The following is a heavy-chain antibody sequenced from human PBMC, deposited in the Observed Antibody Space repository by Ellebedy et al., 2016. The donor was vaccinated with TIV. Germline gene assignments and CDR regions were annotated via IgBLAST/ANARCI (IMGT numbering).Heavy chain of an antibody. V-gene: IGHV4-31*03. D-gene: IGHD3-3*01. J-gene: IGHJ4*02. Sequence: SETLSLXCTVSGGSISSGGYYWSWIRQHPGKGLEWIGYIYYSGSTYYNPSLKSRVTISVDTSKNQFSLKLSSVTAADTAVYYCARHDFWSGYGDYWGQGTLVTVSS. CDR1: GGSISSGGYY. CDR2: IYYSGST. CDR3: ARHDFWSGYGDY.